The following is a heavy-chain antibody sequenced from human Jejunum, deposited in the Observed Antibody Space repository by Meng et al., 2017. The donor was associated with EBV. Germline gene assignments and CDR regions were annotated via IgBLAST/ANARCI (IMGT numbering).Heavy chain of an antibody. V-gene: IGHV4-34*02. CDR1: GGSFSGYY. D-gene: IGHD2-8*02. CDR3: ARRTGDYVVGY. J-gene: IGHJ4*02. CDR2: VHFSGIT. Sequence: QVQLQQWGAGLLRPTGTLSLTCAVYGGSFSGYYWSWVRQPPGRGLEYIGEVHFSGITNYTTSLKSRVTMSVDASKNQFSLRLTSVTAADTAVYYCARRTGDYVVGYWGQGTLVTVSS.